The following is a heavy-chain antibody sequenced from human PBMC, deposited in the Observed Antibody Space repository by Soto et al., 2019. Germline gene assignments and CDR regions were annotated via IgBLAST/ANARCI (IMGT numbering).Heavy chain of an antibody. D-gene: IGHD3-22*01. Sequence: SVKVSCKASGGTFSSYTISWVRQAPGQRLEWMGWIIAIHGKANYAQKFQGRVTITADTSASTAYMELSSLRSEDTAVYYCARDNSGLLRLFDYWGQGTLVTVSS. J-gene: IGHJ4*02. V-gene: IGHV1-69*08. CDR2: IIAIHGKA. CDR1: GGTFSSYT. CDR3: ARDNSGLLRLFDY.